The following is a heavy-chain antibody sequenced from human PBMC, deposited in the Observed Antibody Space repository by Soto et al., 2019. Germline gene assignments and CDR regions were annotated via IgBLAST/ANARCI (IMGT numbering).Heavy chain of an antibody. CDR2: IYYSGST. CDR3: ARLPQLERRNYYFDY. CDR1: GGSISSSSYY. Sequence: QLQLQESGPGLVKPSETLSLTCTVSGGSISSSSYYWGWIRQPPGKGLEWIGSIYYSGSTYYNPSLKSRVTISVDTSKNQFSLKLSSVTAADTAVYYCARLPQLERRNYYFDYWGQGTLVTVSS. J-gene: IGHJ4*02. D-gene: IGHD1-1*01. V-gene: IGHV4-39*01.